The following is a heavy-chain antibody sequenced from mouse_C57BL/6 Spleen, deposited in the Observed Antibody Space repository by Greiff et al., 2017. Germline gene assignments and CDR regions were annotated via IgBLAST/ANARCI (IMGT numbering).Heavy chain of an antibody. V-gene: IGHV5-9-1*02. D-gene: IGHD1-1*01. Sequence: EVKLMESGEGLVKPGGSLKLSCAASGFTFSSYAMSWVRQTPAKKLEWVAYISSGGDCIYYAHTVKGRFTISRDNARNTLYLQMSSLKSEDTAMYYCTRENYYGSSWYFDYWGQGTTLTVSS. CDR2: ISSGGDCI. CDR1: GFTFSSYA. J-gene: IGHJ2*01. CDR3: TRENYYGSSWYFDY.